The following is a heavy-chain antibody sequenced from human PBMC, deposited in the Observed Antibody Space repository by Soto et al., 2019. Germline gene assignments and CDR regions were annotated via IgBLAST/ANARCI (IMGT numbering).Heavy chain of an antibody. Sequence: ASVKVSCKASGYTFTSYAMHWVRQAPGQRLEWMGWINAGNGNTKYSQKFQGRVTITRDTSASTAYMELSSLRSEDTAVYYCARDRTGLAAPSTFDYWGQGTLVTVSS. CDR2: INAGNGNT. CDR1: GYTFTSYA. V-gene: IGHV1-3*01. CDR3: ARDRTGLAAPSTFDY. D-gene: IGHD6-6*01. J-gene: IGHJ4*02.